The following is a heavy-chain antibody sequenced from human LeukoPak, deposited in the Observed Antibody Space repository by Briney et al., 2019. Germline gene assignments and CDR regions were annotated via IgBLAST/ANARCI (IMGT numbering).Heavy chain of an antibody. V-gene: IGHV4-34*01. Sequence: PSETLSLTCAVYGGSFSGYYWSWIRQPPGKGLEWIGEINHSGSTNYNPSLKSRVTISVDTSKNQFSLKLSSVTAADTAVYYCARGPRITMVRGVILYYMDVWGNGTTVTVSS. CDR2: INHSGST. D-gene: IGHD3-10*01. J-gene: IGHJ6*03. CDR1: GGSFSGYY. CDR3: ARGPRITMVRGVILYYMDV.